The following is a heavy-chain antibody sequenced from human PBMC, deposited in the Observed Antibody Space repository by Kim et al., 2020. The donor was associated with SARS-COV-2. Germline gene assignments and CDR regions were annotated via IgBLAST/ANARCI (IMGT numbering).Heavy chain of an antibody. CDR1: GYTFNNYD. CDR2: MNPNSGNT. CDR3: ARGGNDYGDTWGYYFYGMDV. D-gene: IGHD4-17*01. J-gene: IGHJ6*02. V-gene: IGHV1-8*01. Sequence: ASVKVSCKASGYTFNNYDINWVRQATGQGLEWVGWMNPNSGNTGYAQKFQGRVTMTRHNSISTAYMELSSLASEDTAVYYCARGGNDYGDTWGYYFYGMDVWGQGTTVTVSS.